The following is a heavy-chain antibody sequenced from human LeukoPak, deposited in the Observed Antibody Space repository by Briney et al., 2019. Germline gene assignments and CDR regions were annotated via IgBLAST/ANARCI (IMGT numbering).Heavy chain of an antibody. CDR3: ARASRSYYYDSSGYPDAFDI. D-gene: IGHD3-22*01. CDR2: IYYSGST. CDR1: GGSISSYY. Sequence: PSETLSLTCTVSGGSISSYYWSWIRQPPGKGLEWIGYIYYSGSTNYNPSLKSRVTISVDTSKNQFSLKLSSVTAADTAVYYCARASRSYYYDSSGYPDAFDIWGQGTMVTVSS. J-gene: IGHJ3*02. V-gene: IGHV4-59*01.